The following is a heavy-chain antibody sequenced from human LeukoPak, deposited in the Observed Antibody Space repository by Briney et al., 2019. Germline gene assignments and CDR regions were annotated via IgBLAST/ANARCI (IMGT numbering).Heavy chain of an antibody. CDR1: EFTFSSYA. J-gene: IGHJ3*02. CDR2: ISVTGGS. Sequence: GGSLRLSCAASEFTFSSYAMSWVRQAPGKGLDWVSTISVTGGSYSADSVKGRFTISRDNSKNTLYLQMNSLRAEDTAVYYCAKVVNYYDSSGYSRAFDIWGQGTMVTVSS. D-gene: IGHD3-22*01. V-gene: IGHV3-23*01. CDR3: AKVVNYYDSSGYSRAFDI.